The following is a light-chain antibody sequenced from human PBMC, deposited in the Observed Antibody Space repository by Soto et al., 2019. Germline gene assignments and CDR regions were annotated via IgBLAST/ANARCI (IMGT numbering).Light chain of an antibody. CDR3: QSYDSSLSGGV. V-gene: IGLV1-40*01. CDR2: GNS. J-gene: IGLJ3*02. CDR1: SSNIGAGYD. Sequence: QSVLTQPPSVSGAPGQRVTISCTGSSSNIGAGYDVHWYQQLPGTAPKLLISGNSNRPSGVPDRFSGPKSGTSASLAITGLQAEDEADYYCQSYDSSLSGGVFGGGTKLTVL.